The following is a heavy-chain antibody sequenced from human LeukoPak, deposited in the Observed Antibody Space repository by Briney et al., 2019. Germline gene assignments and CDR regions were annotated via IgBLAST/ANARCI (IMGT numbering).Heavy chain of an antibody. CDR2: ISWNSGSI. CDR3: AKVSSSRSYGAFDI. V-gene: IGHV3-9*01. CDR1: GFTFDDCA. D-gene: IGHD6-13*01. Sequence: GGSLRLSCAASGFTFDDCAMNWVRQAPGKGLEWVSGISWNSGSIGYADSVKGRFTISRDNAKNSLYLQINSLRAEDTAFYYCAKVSSSRSYGAFDIWGQGTMVTVSS. J-gene: IGHJ3*02.